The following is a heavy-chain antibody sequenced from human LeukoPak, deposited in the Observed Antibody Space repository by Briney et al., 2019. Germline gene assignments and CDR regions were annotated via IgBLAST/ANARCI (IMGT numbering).Heavy chain of an antibody. D-gene: IGHD6-19*01. V-gene: IGHV1-46*02. CDR1: GYTFNNYY. J-gene: IGHJ4*02. CDR3: ARQGAYSSAIGMGY. Sequence: ASVKVSCKASGYTFNNYYMYWVRQAPGQGLEWMGMINPSGGGTSYAQKFQGRVTMTRDTFTRTVCMEVSSLKPEDTAVYYCARQGAYSSAIGMGYWGQGTLVTVSS. CDR2: INPSGGGT.